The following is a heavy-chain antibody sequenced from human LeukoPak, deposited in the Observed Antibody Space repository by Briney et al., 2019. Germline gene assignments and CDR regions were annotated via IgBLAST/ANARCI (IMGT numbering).Heavy chain of an antibody. D-gene: IGHD3-3*01. V-gene: IGHV4-59*02. CDR3: ARGRGNTIPWT. J-gene: IGHJ5*02. Sequence: KPSETLSLTCTVSGGSVSGYYWNWIRQPPGKGLEWIGYIYSGSTKYNPSLKSRVTISVDTSKNQFSLKLSSVTAVDTAVYYCARGRGNTIPWTWGQGTLVTVSS. CDR2: IYSGST. CDR1: GGSVSGYY.